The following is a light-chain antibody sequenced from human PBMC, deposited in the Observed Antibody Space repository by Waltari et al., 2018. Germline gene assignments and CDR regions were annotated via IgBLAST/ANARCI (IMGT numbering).Light chain of an antibody. Sequence: QSALTQPPSASQSPGPSLPHPCPGTMRDAGGYASLSWYQQDPGNAPRLLIYEVRKRPSGVPDRFSGSKSGNPASLTVSGLQAEDEADYYCSSYGGSDSYVFGSGTKVTV. CDR1: MRDAGGYAS. CDR2: EVR. V-gene: IGLV2-8*01. CDR3: SSYGGSDSYV. J-gene: IGLJ1*01.